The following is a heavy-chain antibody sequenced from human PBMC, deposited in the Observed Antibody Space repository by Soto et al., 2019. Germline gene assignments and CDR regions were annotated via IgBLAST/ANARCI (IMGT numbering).Heavy chain of an antibody. J-gene: IGHJ6*02. Sequence: PGGSLRLSCAASGFTFSSYGMHWVRQAPGKGLEWVAVISYDGSNKYYADSVKGRFTISRDNSKNTLYLQMNSLRAEDTAVYYCAKEQENYGDYGMDVWGQGTTVTVSS. CDR1: GFTFSSYG. CDR3: AKEQENYGDYGMDV. V-gene: IGHV3-30*18. D-gene: IGHD4-17*01. CDR2: ISYDGSNK.